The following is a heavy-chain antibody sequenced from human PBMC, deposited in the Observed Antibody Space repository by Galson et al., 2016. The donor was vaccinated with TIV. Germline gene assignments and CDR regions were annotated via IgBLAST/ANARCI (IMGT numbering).Heavy chain of an antibody. J-gene: IGHJ4*02. D-gene: IGHD1-1*01. CDR2: IKQDGDYN. CDR1: GFTFSRHW. V-gene: IGHV3-7*01. CDR3: ARGNDPGATYSLDY. Sequence: SLRLSCAASGFTFSRHWMSWFRQAPGRGLKWVANIKQDGDYNYYVASGKGRFTISRDNAKNSLYPQMNSLRAEDTAVYYCARGNDPGATYSLDYWGQGTLVTVSS.